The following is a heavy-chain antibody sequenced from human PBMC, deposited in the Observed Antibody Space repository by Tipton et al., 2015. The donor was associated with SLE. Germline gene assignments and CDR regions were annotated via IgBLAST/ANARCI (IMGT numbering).Heavy chain of an antibody. CDR1: GGSISSGGYS. CDR3: ARGGYYDSSGYFDY. CDR2: IYHSGST. Sequence: TLSLTCAVSGGSISSGGYSWSWIRQPPGKGLEWIGYIYHSGSTYYNPSLKSRVTISVDRSKNQFSLKLSSVTAADTAVYYCARGGYYDSSGYFDYWGQGTLFTVSS. V-gene: IGHV4-30-2*01. D-gene: IGHD3-22*01. J-gene: IGHJ4*02.